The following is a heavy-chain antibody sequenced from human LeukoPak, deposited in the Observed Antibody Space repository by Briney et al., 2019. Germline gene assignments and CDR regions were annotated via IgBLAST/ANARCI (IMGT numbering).Heavy chain of an antibody. D-gene: IGHD3-10*01. CDR1: GFTFSSYG. CDR2: ISYDGSNK. CDR3: AKEGVSGSGSTH. Sequence: GESLRLSCAASGFTFSSYGMHWVRQAPGKGLEWVAVISYDGSNKYYADSVKGRFTISRDNSKNTLYLQMNSLRAEDTAVYYCAKEGVSGSGSTHWGQGTLVTVSS. J-gene: IGHJ4*02. V-gene: IGHV3-30*18.